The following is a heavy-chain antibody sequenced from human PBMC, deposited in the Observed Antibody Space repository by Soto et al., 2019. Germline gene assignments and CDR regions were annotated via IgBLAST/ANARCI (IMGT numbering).Heavy chain of an antibody. CDR2: ISYDGSNK. J-gene: IGHJ4*02. Sequence: QVQLVESGGGVVQPGRSLRFSCAASGFPFTTYGMHWVREGPGKGLEWVAVISYDGSNKFYADSVKGRFTISRDNSKNTLYLQMSSLRPDDTALYYCVGGQYYFDYRGQGTLVIVSS. D-gene: IGHD3-10*01. CDR1: GFPFTTYG. V-gene: IGHV3-30*03. CDR3: VGGQYYFDY.